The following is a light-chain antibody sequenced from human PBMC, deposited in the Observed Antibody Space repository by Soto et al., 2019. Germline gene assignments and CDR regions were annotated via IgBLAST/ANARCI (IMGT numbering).Light chain of an antibody. CDR1: QSVSSSY. V-gene: IGKV3-20*01. J-gene: IGKJ1*01. CDR3: QQYGSSLPWT. Sequence: EIVLTQSPGTLSLSPGERATLSCRASQSVSSSYLAWYQQKPGQAPRLLIYGASSRATDIPDRFSGSGSGTDFTLTISRLEPEDFAVYYCQQYGSSLPWTFGQGTKVEIE. CDR2: GAS.